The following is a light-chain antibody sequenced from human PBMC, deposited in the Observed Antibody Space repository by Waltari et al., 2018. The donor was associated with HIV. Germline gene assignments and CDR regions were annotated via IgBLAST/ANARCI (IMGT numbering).Light chain of an antibody. Sequence: EIVFTQSPATLSLSPGERATLSCRASQSVSSYLDWYQHKPGQAPRLLIYDASNRATGIPARFSGSGSGTDFTLTISSLEPEDFAVYYCQQRGDWPTFGGGTKVDIK. CDR3: QQRGDWPT. V-gene: IGKV3-11*01. CDR2: DAS. CDR1: QSVSSY. J-gene: IGKJ4*01.